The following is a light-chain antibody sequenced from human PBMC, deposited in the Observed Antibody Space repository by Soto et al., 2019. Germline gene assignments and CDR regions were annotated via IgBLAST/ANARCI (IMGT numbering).Light chain of an antibody. J-gene: IGLJ3*02. V-gene: IGLV2-11*01. Sequence: QSALTQPRSGSGSPGQSVTISCTGTSGDVGGYNFVSWYQQHPGKAPTLMIFDVSQRPSGVPDRFSGSKSGNTASLTISGLQADDEAGYYCYSYGGSYTWVFGGGTKVTVL. CDR3: YSYGGSYTWV. CDR1: SGDVGGYNF. CDR2: DVS.